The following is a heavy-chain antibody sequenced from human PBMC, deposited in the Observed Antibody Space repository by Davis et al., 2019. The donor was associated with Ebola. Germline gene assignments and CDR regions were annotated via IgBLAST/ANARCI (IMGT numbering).Heavy chain of an antibody. V-gene: IGHV3-30-3*01. CDR2: ISYDGSNK. CDR3: ARDLGYCSSTSCYIYYGMDV. J-gene: IGHJ6*02. Sequence: GGSLRLSCAASGFTFSSYAMHWVRQAPGKGLEWVAVISYDGSNKYYADSVKGRFTISRDNSKNTLYLQMNSLRAGDTAVYYCARDLGYCSSTSCYIYYGMDVWGQGTMVTVSS. CDR1: GFTFSSYA. D-gene: IGHD2-2*02.